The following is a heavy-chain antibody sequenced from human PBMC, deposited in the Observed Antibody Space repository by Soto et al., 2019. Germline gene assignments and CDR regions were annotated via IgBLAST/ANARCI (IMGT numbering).Heavy chain of an antibody. CDR2: IYYSGST. CDR1: GVSISSYY. V-gene: IGHV4-59*01. D-gene: IGHD5-12*01. CDR3: ARVWVDIVATIPYYYYYGMDV. J-gene: IGHJ6*02. Sequence: SETLSLTCTVSGVSISSYYWSWIRQPPGKGLEWIGYIYYSGSTNYNPSLKSRVTISVDTSKNQFSLKLSSVTAADTAVYYCARVWVDIVATIPYYYYYGMDVWGQGTTVTVSS.